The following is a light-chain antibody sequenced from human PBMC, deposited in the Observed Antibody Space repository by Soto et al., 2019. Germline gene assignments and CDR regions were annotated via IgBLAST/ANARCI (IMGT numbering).Light chain of an antibody. CDR3: QQSYSTPRT. Sequence: DIQMTQSPSSLSASVGDRFTITCRASQSISSYLNWFQQKPGKAPQLLIYAASSLQSGVPSRFSGSGSGTDFTLTISSLKYEDFATYYCQQSYSTPRTFGQGTTVDIK. J-gene: IGKJ1*01. CDR2: AAS. CDR1: QSISSY. V-gene: IGKV1-39*01.